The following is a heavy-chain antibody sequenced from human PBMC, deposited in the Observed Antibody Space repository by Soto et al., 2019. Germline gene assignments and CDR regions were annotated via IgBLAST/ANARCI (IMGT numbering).Heavy chain of an antibody. V-gene: IGHV4-59*12. D-gene: IGHD3-3*01. CDR2: IYYSGST. CDR1: GGSLSSYY. J-gene: IGHJ4*02. Sequence: PSETLSLTCTVSGGSLSSYYWSWIRQPPGKGLEWIGYIYYSGSTNYNPSLKSRVTISVDTSKNQFSLKLSSVTAADTAVYYCARGRLDFWSGYPSYLDYWGQGTLVTVSS. CDR3: ARGRLDFWSGYPSYLDY.